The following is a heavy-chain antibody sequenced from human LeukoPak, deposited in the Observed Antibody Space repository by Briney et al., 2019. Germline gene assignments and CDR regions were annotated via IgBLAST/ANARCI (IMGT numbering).Heavy chain of an antibody. Sequence: GGSLRLSCAASGFTFSDYCMSWIRQAPGKGLEWVSYISSSGSTIYYADSVKGRFTISRDNAKNSLYLQMNSLRAEDTAVYYCARSNIAVAGTLDYWGQGTLVTVSS. CDR3: ARSNIAVAGTLDY. CDR2: ISSSGSTI. J-gene: IGHJ4*02. D-gene: IGHD6-19*01. CDR1: GFTFSDYC. V-gene: IGHV3-11*01.